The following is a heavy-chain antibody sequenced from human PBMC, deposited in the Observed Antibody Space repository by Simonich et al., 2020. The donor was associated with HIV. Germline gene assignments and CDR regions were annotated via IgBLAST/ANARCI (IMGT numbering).Heavy chain of an antibody. V-gene: IGHV1-2*06. CDR2: NNPNKRGT. J-gene: IGHJ5*02. Sequence: QVQLVQSGAEVKKPGASVKVSCKASGYMFTGYYMHWVRQAPGQGLEWIGRNNPNKRGTIYAHKFQGRVTMTRDTSITTAYMELSSLRSDDTAVYYCAREGTGTRYSFDLWGQGTLVTVSS. CDR1: GYMFTGYY. D-gene: IGHD1-1*01. CDR3: AREGTGTRYSFDL.